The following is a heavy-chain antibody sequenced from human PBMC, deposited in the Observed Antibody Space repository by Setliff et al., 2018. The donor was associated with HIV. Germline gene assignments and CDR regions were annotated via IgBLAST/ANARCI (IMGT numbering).Heavy chain of an antibody. CDR1: GGSFSGHY. CDR2: INHSGSI. J-gene: IGHJ6*02. D-gene: IGHD6-19*01. V-gene: IGHV4-34*01. CDR3: ARHWRGSGYGVDYYGMDV. Sequence: SETLSLTCAVYGGSFSGHYWSWIRQSPGKGLEWIGEINHSGSIKYNPSLKSRVTISVDTSKNQFSLKLSSVTAADTAVYYCARHWRGSGYGVDYYGMDVWGQGTTVTVSS.